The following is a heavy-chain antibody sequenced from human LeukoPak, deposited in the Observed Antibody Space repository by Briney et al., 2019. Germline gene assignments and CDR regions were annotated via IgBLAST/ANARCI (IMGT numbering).Heavy chain of an antibody. J-gene: IGHJ5*02. CDR3: ARGLYGSGSYYWFDP. D-gene: IGHD3-10*01. CDR1: GGSISSYY. Sequence: PSETLPLTCTVSGGSISSYYWSWIRQPPGKGLEWIGYIYYSGSTYYNPSLKSRVTISVDTSKNQFSLKLSSVTAADTAVYYCARGLYGSGSYYWFDPWGQGTLVTVSS. CDR2: IYYSGST. V-gene: IGHV4-59*04.